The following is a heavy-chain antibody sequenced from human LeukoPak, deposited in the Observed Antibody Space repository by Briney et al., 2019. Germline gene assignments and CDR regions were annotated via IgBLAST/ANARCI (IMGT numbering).Heavy chain of an antibody. CDR2: IRYDGSNK. CDR3: AKDPCGGDCYSVDY. V-gene: IGHV3-30*02. J-gene: IGHJ4*02. D-gene: IGHD2-21*01. CDR1: GFTFSSYG. Sequence: GGSLRLSCAASGFTFSSYGMQWVRQAPGKGLEWVAFIRYDGSNKYYADSVKGRFTISRDNSKNTLYLQMNSLRAEDTAVYYCAKDPCGGDCYSVDYWGQGTLATVSS.